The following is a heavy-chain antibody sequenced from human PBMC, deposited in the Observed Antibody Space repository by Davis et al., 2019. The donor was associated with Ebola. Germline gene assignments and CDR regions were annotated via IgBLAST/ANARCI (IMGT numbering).Heavy chain of an antibody. CDR1: GGSISSSNW. Sequence: SETLSLTCAVSGGSISSSNWWSWVRQPPGKGLEWIGEIYHSGSTNYNPSLKSRVTISVDKSKNQFSLKLSSVTAADTAVYYCAREWDILVVPAAPVFDYWGQGILVTVSS. CDR2: IYHSGST. V-gene: IGHV4-4*02. CDR3: AREWDILVVPAAPVFDY. J-gene: IGHJ4*02. D-gene: IGHD2-2*01.